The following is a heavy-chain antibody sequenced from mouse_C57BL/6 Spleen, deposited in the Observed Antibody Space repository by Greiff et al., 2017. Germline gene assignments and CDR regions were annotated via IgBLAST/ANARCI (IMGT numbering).Heavy chain of an antibody. V-gene: IGHV1-63*01. CDR3: ARGGGEY. CDR1: GYTFTNYW. Sequence: QVQLKQSGAELVRPGTSVKMSCKASGYTFTNYWIGWAKQRPGQGLEWIGDIYPGGGYTNYNEKLKGKVTMTADKSTSTAYMQINSLTTEDSASYYWARGGGEYWGQGTTVTVSA. J-gene: IGHJ2*01. CDR2: IYPGGGYT.